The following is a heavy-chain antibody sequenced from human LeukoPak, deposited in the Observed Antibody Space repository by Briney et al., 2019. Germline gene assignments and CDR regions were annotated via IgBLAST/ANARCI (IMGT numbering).Heavy chain of an antibody. CDR2: ISNDGSRK. CDR3: ARDRAWNYFDY. D-gene: IGHD3-3*01. CDR1: GFTFSRHG. V-gene: IGHV3-30*03. Sequence: GGSLRLSCAPSGFTFSRHGMHWVRQAPGKGLEWVAIISNDGSRKYYAHSVEGRFAISRDNSKNTLYLQMDSLRAGDTAVYYCARDRAWNYFDYWGQGTLVTVSS. J-gene: IGHJ4*02.